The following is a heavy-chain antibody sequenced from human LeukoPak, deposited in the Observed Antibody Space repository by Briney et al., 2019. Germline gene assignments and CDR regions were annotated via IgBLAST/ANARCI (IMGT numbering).Heavy chain of an antibody. Sequence: SETLSLTCTVSGGSISSYYWSWIRQPPGKGLQWIGYIYYSGSTNYNPSLKSRVTISVDTSKNQFSLRLSSVTAADTAGYYCARLAPGYGDSDTDYWGQGTLVTVSS. D-gene: IGHD4-17*01. CDR1: GGSISSYY. V-gene: IGHV4-59*08. CDR3: ARLAPGYGDSDTDY. CDR2: IYYSGST. J-gene: IGHJ4*02.